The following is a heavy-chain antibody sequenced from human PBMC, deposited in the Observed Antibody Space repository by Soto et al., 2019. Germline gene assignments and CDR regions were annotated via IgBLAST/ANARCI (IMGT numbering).Heavy chain of an antibody. CDR1: GFTFNSYA. CDR2: ISGNGGTT. CDR3: ASDLVGASDSYGLDV. J-gene: IGHJ6*02. Sequence: GVLRLSCAASGFTFNSYAMSWVRQAPGKGLEWVSLISGNGGTTNYADSVKGRFIISRDNSKNRLYLQMNSLRAEDTAVYYCASDLVGASDSYGLDVWGQGTPVTVSS. V-gene: IGHV3-23*01. D-gene: IGHD1-26*01.